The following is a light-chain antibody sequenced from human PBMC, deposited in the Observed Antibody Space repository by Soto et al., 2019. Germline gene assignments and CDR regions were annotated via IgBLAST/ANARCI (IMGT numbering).Light chain of an antibody. J-gene: IGKJ3*01. V-gene: IGKV1-39*01. Sequence: DIQMTQSPSSLSASVGDRVTITCRASQSIGRCLNWYQRKTGKAPKLLIYDASSLQSGVPSRFSGSGSGTEFTLTISSLQPEDFGDYNCQQSSKFPCTFGHGTKVEIK. CDR3: QQSSKFPCT. CDR1: QSIGRC. CDR2: DAS.